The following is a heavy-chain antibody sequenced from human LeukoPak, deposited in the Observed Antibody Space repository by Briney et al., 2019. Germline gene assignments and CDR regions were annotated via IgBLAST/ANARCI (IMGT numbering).Heavy chain of an antibody. Sequence: GGSLRLSCVASGLDVSTDYITWVRQAPGKGLEWVSIIYSEGTTYYADSVKGRFSISRDISKNTVTLQMSSLRAEDTAVYYCARGEERGGNWNYYFDYWGQGTLVTVSS. CDR3: ARGEERGGNWNYYFDY. J-gene: IGHJ4*02. CDR1: GLDVSTDY. D-gene: IGHD1-7*01. V-gene: IGHV3-66*01. CDR2: IYSEGTT.